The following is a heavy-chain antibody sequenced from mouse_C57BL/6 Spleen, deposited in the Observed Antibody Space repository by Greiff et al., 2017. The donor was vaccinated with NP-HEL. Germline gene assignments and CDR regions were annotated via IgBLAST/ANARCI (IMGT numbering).Heavy chain of an antibody. CDR2: ISGGGGNT. CDR3: ARGDYATWFAY. J-gene: IGHJ3*01. D-gene: IGHD2-4*01. V-gene: IGHV5-9*01. Sequence: EVQGVESGGGLVKPGGSLKLSCAASGFTFSSYTMSWVRQTPEKRLEWVATISGGGGNTYYPDSVKGRFTISRDNAKNTLYRQMSSLRSEDTALYYCARGDYATWFAYWGQGTLVTVSA. CDR1: GFTFSSYT.